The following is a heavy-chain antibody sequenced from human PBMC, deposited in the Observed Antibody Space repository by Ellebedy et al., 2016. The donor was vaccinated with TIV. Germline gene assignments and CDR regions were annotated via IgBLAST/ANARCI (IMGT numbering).Heavy chain of an antibody. CDR1: GFTFSDYW. Sequence: GGSLRLSXAASGFTFSDYWMSWVRQAPGKGLEWVANINQDGSEKYYVDSVKGRFTISRDSAEKSLFLQLSSLRVEDTAVYYCVRQGGHWGQGTLVTVSS. V-gene: IGHV3-7*01. CDR2: INQDGSEK. CDR3: VRQGGH. J-gene: IGHJ4*02. D-gene: IGHD3-16*01.